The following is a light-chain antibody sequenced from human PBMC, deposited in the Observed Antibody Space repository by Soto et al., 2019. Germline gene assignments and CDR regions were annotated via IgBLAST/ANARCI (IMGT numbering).Light chain of an antibody. CDR2: GTS. J-gene: IGKJ5*01. V-gene: IGKV3-20*01. Sequence: EIVLTQSPATLSLSPGERATLSCRASQSVGSFLAWYQQKPGQAPRLLIYGTSSRATGIPDRFSGSGSGTDFTLTISRLEPEDFAVYYCQQYGSSPSITFGQGTLLEIK. CDR1: QSVGSF. CDR3: QQYGSSPSIT.